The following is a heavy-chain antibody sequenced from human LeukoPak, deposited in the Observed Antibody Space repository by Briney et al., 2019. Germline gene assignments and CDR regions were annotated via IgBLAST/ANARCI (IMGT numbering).Heavy chain of an antibody. CDR3: ARLDTAMVGY. J-gene: IGHJ4*02. D-gene: IGHD5-18*01. CDR1: GGSISSGSYY. CDR2: IYYSGST. Sequence: SETLSLTCTVSGGSISSGSYYWGWIRQPPGKGLEWIGSIYYSGSTYYNPSLKSRVTISVDTSKNQFSLKLSSVTAADTAVYYCARLDTAMVGYWGQGTLVTVSS. V-gene: IGHV4-39*01.